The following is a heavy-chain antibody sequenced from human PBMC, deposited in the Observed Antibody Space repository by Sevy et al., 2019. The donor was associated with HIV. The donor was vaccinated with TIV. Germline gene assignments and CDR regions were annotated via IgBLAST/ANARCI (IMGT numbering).Heavy chain of an antibody. J-gene: IGHJ4*02. CDR3: ARGPPDGSYDYFDY. V-gene: IGHV3-21*06. D-gene: IGHD1-26*01. CDR1: AFTFSSYN. CDR2: ISGSSNYI. Sequence: GGSLRLSCAASAFTFSSYNMNWVTQAPGKGLEWVSCISGSSNYIYYAESLKGRFIISGDNAKNTLYLQMNSLRADDTAVYYCARGPPDGSYDYFDYWGQGTLVTVSS.